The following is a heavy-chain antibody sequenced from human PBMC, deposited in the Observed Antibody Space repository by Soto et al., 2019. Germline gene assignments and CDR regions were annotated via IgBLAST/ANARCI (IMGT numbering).Heavy chain of an antibody. Sequence: QVQLVQSGAEVKKPGSSVKVSCKASGGTFSSNAISWVRQAPGQGLEWMGGIIPIFGKANYAQKFQGRVTITADETTSPAYMELSSLRSEDTAVYYCASPSIAAQIFDPWGQGTLVTVSS. V-gene: IGHV1-69*12. CDR3: ASPSIAAQIFDP. CDR2: IIPIFGKA. J-gene: IGHJ5*02. D-gene: IGHD6-13*01. CDR1: GGTFSSNA.